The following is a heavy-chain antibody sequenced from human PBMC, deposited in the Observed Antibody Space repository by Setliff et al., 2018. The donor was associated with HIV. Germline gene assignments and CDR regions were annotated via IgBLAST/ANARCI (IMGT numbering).Heavy chain of an antibody. Sequence: SETLSLTCTVSGGSISSSSYYWGWVRQPPGKGLEWIGSMYYSGSTYYTPSLKSRITISLDTSKNQFSLRMRSVTDADTAVYYCARVFVDTAVLRVLEYYFDSWGRGTLVTVSS. V-gene: IGHV4-39*07. CDR3: ARVFVDTAVLRVLEYYFDS. CDR2: MYYSGST. J-gene: IGHJ4*02. CDR1: GGSISSSSYY. D-gene: IGHD5-18*01.